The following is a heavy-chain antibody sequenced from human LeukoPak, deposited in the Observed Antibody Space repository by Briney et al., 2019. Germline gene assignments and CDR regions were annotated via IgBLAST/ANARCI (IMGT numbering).Heavy chain of an antibody. CDR2: IYHSGST. V-gene: IGHV4-30-2*01. CDR1: GGSISSGGYY. CDR3: ARSESGYYFDY. Sequence: SETLSLTCTVSGGSISSGGYYWSWIRQPPGKGLEWIGYIYHSGSTYYNPSLKSRVTISVDRSKNQFSLKLSSVTAADTAVYYCARSESGYYFDYWGQGTLATVSS. D-gene: IGHD3-3*01. J-gene: IGHJ4*02.